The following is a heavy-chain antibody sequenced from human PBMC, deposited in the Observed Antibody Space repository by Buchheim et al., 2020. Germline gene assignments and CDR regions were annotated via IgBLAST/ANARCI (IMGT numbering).Heavy chain of an antibody. CDR1: GGTFSSYA. CDR2: IIPIFGTA. V-gene: IGHV1-69*01. D-gene: IGHD3-22*01. CDR3: AIVKYYYDSSGYYYYYYGMDV. J-gene: IGHJ6*02. Sequence: QVQLVQSGAEVKKPGSSVKVSCKASGGTFSSYAISWVRQAPGQGLEWMGGIIPIFGTANYAQKFQGRVTITADESTSTAYMGLSSLRSEDTAVYYCAIVKYYYDSSGYYYYYYGMDVWGQGTT.